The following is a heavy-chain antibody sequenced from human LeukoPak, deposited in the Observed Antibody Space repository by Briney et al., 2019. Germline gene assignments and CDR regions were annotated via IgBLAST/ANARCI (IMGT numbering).Heavy chain of an antibody. D-gene: IGHD6-19*01. J-gene: IGHJ4*02. Sequence: RTGGSLRLSCAASGFTFSSYAMSWVRQAPGKGLEWVSAISGSGGSTYYADSVKGRFTISRDNSKSTLYLHMSSLRADDTAVYYCATDHSLTLAVADTGDYWGQGTLVTVSS. V-gene: IGHV3-23*01. CDR2: ISGSGGST. CDR1: GFTFSSYA. CDR3: ATDHSLTLAVADTGDY.